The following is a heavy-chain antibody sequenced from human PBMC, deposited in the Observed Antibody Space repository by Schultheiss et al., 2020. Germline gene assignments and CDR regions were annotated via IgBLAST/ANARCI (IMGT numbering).Heavy chain of an antibody. Sequence: GESLKISCAVSGFTFRSYWMHWVRQAPGKGLVWVSCISSNASTTNYADSVKGRFTISRDNAKNTLFLQMNSLRAEDTAVYYCARDCSSFDCQNPLEYWGQGTLVTVSS. CDR2: ISSNASTT. D-gene: IGHD2-2*01. J-gene: IGHJ4*02. CDR3: ARDCSSFDCQNPLEY. V-gene: IGHV3-74*01. CDR1: GFTFRSYW.